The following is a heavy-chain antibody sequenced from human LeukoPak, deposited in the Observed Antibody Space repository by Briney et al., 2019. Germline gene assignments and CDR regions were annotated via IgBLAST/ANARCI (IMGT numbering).Heavy chain of an antibody. CDR3: ARAPSLRSSSWYAEYFQH. D-gene: IGHD6-13*01. J-gene: IGHJ1*01. V-gene: IGHV1-18*01. CDR2: ISAYNGNT. CDR1: GYTFTSYG. Sequence: AASVTVSCTASGYTFTSYGINWVRQAPGQGLEWMGWISAYNGNTNYAQKLQGRVTMTTDTSTSTAYMERRSLRSDDTAVYYCARAPSLRSSSWYAEYFQHWGQGTLVTVSS.